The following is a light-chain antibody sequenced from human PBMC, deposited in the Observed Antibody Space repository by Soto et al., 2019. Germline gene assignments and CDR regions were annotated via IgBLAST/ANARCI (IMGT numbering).Light chain of an antibody. J-gene: IGKJ3*01. CDR3: QQVISYPPG. CDR1: QGISTF. V-gene: IGKV1-9*01. Sequence: DIQLTQSPSFLSASVGDRVTITCRASQGISTFLAWYQQRPGKAPKLLIYAASTLQSGVPSRFSGSGSGTEFTLTFSRLQPEDFATYYCQQVISYPPGFGPGTKVDIK. CDR2: AAS.